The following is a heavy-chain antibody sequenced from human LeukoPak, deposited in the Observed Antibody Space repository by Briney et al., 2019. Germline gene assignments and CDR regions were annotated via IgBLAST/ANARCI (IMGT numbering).Heavy chain of an antibody. CDR1: GFTFSSFS. D-gene: IGHD3-3*01. V-gene: IGHV3-48*02. Sequence: GGSLRLSCAASGFTFSSFSMNWVRQAPGKGLEWVSRVSYISDGSTNIHYADSVKGRFTISRDNAKNSVYLQMNSSRDLGPGVYSSARAQPIFWEFDGFDIWGRGTKVTVSS. J-gene: IGHJ3*02. CDR2: ISDGSTNI. CDR3: ARAQPIFWEFDGFDI.